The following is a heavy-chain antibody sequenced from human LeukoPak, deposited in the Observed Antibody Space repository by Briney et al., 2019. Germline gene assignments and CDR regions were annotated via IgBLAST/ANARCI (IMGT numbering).Heavy chain of an antibody. CDR1: GFTFTDYW. CDR3: ARDVSVSGMDV. V-gene: IGHV3-7*01. CDR2: IKRDGSEK. D-gene: IGHD5/OR15-5a*01. J-gene: IGHJ6*02. Sequence: GGSLRLSCAASGFTFTDYWMSWVRQAPGKGLEWVANIKRDGSEKYYVDSVKGRFTISRDNPKQSVYLQMNSLRAEDTAIYYCARDVSVSGMDVWGRGTTVIVSS.